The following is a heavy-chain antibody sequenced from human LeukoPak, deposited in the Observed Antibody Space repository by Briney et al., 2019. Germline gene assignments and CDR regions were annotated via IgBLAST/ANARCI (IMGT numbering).Heavy chain of an antibody. D-gene: IGHD4-17*01. CDR1: GGSVSSSTYY. J-gene: IGHJ3*02. V-gene: IGHV4-39*01. CDR2: IYYSGST. Sequence: SETLSLTCTVPGGSVSSSTYYWGWIRQPPGKGPEWIGTIYYSGSTYYNPSLKSRVTISLDTSKNQFSLKLNSVTAADTAVYYCARRSKFDYGGYGNAFDIWGQGTMVTVSS. CDR3: ARRSKFDYGGYGNAFDI.